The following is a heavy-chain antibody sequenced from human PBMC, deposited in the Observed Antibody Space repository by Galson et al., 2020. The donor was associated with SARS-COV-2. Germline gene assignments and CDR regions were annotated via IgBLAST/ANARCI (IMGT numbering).Heavy chain of an antibody. CDR2: INHSRST. CDR1: GGSFSGYY. CDR3: ASLAPDFNY. V-gene: IGHV4-34*01. J-gene: IGHJ4*02. Sequence: SETLSLTCAVSGGSFSGYYWSWIRQAPGKGLEWIGDINHSRSTNYNPSLESRVTISIDTSKDQFCLKLSSVTAADTAVYFCASLAPDFNYWGQGTLVTVSS.